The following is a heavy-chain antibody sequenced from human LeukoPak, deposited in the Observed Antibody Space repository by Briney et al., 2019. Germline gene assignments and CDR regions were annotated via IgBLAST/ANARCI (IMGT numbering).Heavy chain of an antibody. CDR3: ARQNLNILMGRSYYDFWSGPNQIYYYYGMDV. V-gene: IGHV4-4*07. CDR1: GGSISSYY. CDR2: IYTSGST. D-gene: IGHD3-3*01. Sequence: PSETLSLTCTVSGGSISSYYWSWIRQPAGKGLEWIGRIYTSGSTNYNPSLKSRVTMSVDTSKNQFSLKLSSVTAADTAVYYCARQNLNILMGRSYYDFWSGPNQIYYYYGMDVWGQGTTVTVSS. J-gene: IGHJ6*02.